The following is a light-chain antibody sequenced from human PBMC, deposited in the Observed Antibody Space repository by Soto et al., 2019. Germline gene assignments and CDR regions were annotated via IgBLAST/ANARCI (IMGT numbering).Light chain of an antibody. CDR1: QATGKV. J-gene: IGKJ5*01. Sequence: DTKWTQSQSPLFAPLGDRVTITSQASQATGKVLNGYQHQPGKAPRFLIYDASKLQTGVPSRFSGRGSGKDFTFTISSLQPDDSGTYYCQQFYDLPITFGQGTRLEIK. V-gene: IGKV1-33*01. CDR2: DAS. CDR3: QQFYDLPIT.